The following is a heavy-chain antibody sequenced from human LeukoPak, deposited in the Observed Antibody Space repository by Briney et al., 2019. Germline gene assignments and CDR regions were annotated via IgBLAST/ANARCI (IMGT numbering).Heavy chain of an antibody. CDR3: ARDLSPFNLYQLLYY. D-gene: IGHD2-2*01. CDR1: GFTFSSYA. Sequence: GGSLRLSCAASGFTFSSYAMHWVRQAPGKGLEGVAVISYDGSNKYYADSVKGRFTISRDNSKNTLYLQMNSLRAEDTAVYYCARDLSPFNLYQLLYYWGQGTLVTVSS. CDR2: ISYDGSNK. V-gene: IGHV3-30-3*01. J-gene: IGHJ4*02.